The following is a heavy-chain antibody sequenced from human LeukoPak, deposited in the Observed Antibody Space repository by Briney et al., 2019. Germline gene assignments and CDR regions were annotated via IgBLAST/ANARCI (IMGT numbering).Heavy chain of an antibody. D-gene: IGHD1-26*01. CDR3: ARAHFSGSFGY. CDR2: INWNGGSK. CDR1: GFIFDDYG. Sequence: TGGSLRLSGAASGFIFDDYGMRWVRQAPGKGLEWVSGINWNGGSKTYEDSGKGRFTISRDNGKNSMYLQMNRLRAEDTALYYCARAHFSGSFGYWGQGTLVTVSS. J-gene: IGHJ4*02. V-gene: IGHV3-20*04.